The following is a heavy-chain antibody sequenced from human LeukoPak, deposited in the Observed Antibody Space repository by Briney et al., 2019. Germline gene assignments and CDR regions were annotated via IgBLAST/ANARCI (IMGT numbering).Heavy chain of an antibody. CDR2: THYSWST. CDR3: ASGYCGGACQLGGVDM. Sequence: SQTLSLTCTVSGGSICSYYWSWLRQPPGKGLEYIGYTHYSWSTNYSPSLKSRVTISLDTSGNQFSLKLSSVTAADTAVYYCASGYCGGACQLGGVDMWGQGTMVTVSS. D-gene: IGHD2-21*02. V-gene: IGHV4-59*01. J-gene: IGHJ3*02. CDR1: GGSICSYY.